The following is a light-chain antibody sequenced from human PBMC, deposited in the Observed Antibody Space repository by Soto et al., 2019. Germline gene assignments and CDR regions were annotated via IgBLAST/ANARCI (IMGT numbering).Light chain of an antibody. CDR1: QDISNR. J-gene: IGKJ1*01. CDR2: DAS. CDR3: QQTNSFPRT. Sequence: DIQMTQSPSSLSASVGDRITITCQASQDISNRLNWYHQKPGKAPNLLIYDASNLAAGVPSGFSGSGSGTDFTLTISYLQPEDFATYYCQQTNSFPRTFGQGTKVEVK. V-gene: IGKV1-33*01.